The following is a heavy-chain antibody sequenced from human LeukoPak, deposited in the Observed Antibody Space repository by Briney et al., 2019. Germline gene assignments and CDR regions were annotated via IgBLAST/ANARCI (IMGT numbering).Heavy chain of an antibody. J-gene: IGHJ3*02. CDR2: INHSGFI. CDR3: ARGQRAFDI. CDR1: GGSFSGYY. V-gene: IGHV4-34*01. Sequence: SETLSLTCAVYGGSFSGYYWSWTRQPPGKGLEWIGEINHSGFINYNSSLKSRVIISADTPKIQFSLKLTSVTAADTAVYYCARGQRAFDIWGQGTMVTVSS.